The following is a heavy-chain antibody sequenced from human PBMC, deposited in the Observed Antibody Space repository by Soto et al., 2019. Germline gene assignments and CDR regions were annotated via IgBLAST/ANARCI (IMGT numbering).Heavy chain of an antibody. CDR2: ISYDGSNK. Sequence: PGGSLRLSCAASGFTFSSYAMHWVRQAPGKGLEWVAVISYDGSNKYYADSVKGRFTISRDNSKNTLYLQMNSLRAEDTAVYYCARVKYFDWLVSYYYYGMDVWGQGTTVTVSS. V-gene: IGHV3-30-3*01. CDR3: ARVKYFDWLVSYYYYGMDV. D-gene: IGHD3-9*01. J-gene: IGHJ6*02. CDR1: GFTFSSYA.